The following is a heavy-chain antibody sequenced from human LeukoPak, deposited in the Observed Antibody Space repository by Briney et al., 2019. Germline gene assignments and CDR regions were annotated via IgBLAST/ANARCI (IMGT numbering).Heavy chain of an antibody. V-gene: IGHV3-21*01. CDR3: ARSDYYDSSGSIDY. CDR1: GYTFSSYA. CDR2: ISSSSSYI. J-gene: IGHJ4*02. Sequence: GGSLRLSCAASGYTFSSYAMSWVRQAPGKGLEWVSSISSSSSYIYYADSVKGRFTISRDSAKNSLYLQMNSLRAEDTAVYYCARSDYYDSSGSIDYWGQGTLVTVSS. D-gene: IGHD3-22*01.